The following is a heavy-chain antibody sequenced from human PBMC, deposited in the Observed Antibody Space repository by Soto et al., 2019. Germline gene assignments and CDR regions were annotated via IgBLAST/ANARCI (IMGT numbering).Heavy chain of an antibody. V-gene: IGHV4-61*01. D-gene: IGHD6-6*01. CDR2: IYYSGST. Sequence: PSENLSLTCNVAGASVSSCMYYWRWIRQPPGKGLEWIGYIYYSGSTNYNPSLKSRVTISVDTSKNQFSLKLSSVTAADTAVYYCATIAARRTGYYYYSMDVWGQGTTVTVSS. CDR1: GASVSSCMYY. CDR3: ATIAARRTGYYYYSMDV. J-gene: IGHJ6*02.